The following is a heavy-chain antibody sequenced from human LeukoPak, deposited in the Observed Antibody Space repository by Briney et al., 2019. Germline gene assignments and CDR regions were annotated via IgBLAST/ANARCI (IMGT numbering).Heavy chain of an antibody. Sequence: PGGSLRLSCAASGFTFSSYWMSWVRQAPGKGLEWVGRSRNEANAYTTDYAASVKGRFTISRDDSKNSLYLQMNSLKTEDTAVYYCARVNGVYWYFDLWGRGTLVTVSP. CDR3: ARVNGVYWYFDL. V-gene: IGHV3-72*01. CDR1: GFTFSSYW. J-gene: IGHJ2*01. CDR2: SRNEANAYTT. D-gene: IGHD3-10*01.